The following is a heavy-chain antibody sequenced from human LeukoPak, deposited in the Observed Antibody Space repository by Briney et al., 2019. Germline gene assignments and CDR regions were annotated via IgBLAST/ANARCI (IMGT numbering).Heavy chain of an antibody. Sequence: GASVKVSCKTSGYTFGDYGICWLRQAPGQGLEWVGWISIYDGNVRYAQKFQDRLSLTTDTSTKTAYMELRSLRPDDTAMFYCAIARDYYDSVFEQWGQGTLVTVSS. CDR1: GYTFGDYG. CDR3: AIARDYYDSVFEQ. D-gene: IGHD3-22*01. V-gene: IGHV1-18*01. CDR2: ISIYDGNV. J-gene: IGHJ5*02.